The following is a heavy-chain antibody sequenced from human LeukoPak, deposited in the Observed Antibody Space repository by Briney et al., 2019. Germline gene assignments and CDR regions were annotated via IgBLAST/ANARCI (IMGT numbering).Heavy chain of an antibody. CDR3: VRVGSVAGSDYLDY. J-gene: IGHJ4*02. D-gene: IGHD6-19*01. V-gene: IGHV3-72*01. CDR1: GFTFSDHF. CDR2: SRNKAKSYTP. Sequence: GGSLRLSCVVSGFTFSDHFLDWVRQAPGKGLEWVGRSRNKAKSYTPEYAASVKGRFTISRDDSKNSLYLQMNSLKTEDTAVYYCVRVGSVAGSDYLDYWGQGTLVTVSS.